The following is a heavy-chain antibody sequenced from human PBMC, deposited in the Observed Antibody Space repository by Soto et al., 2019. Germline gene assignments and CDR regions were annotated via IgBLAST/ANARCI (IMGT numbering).Heavy chain of an antibody. CDR2: IYHTGST. V-gene: IGHV4-31*03. Sequence: PSHPLPLTCSVSGGSISTVGHYCTWIRQPPGKGLEWIGSIYHTGSTYYSKSFRSRLTMSVDTSKSQFSLRLSSVTAADTVVYYFATGTGTLRSRNGADWRQG. CDR3: ATGTGTLRSRNGAD. D-gene: IGHD7-27*01. J-gene: IGHJ4*02. CDR1: GGSISTVGHY.